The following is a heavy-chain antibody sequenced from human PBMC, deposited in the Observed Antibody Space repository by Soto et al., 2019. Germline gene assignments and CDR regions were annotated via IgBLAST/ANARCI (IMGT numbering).Heavy chain of an antibody. D-gene: IGHD1-1*01. Sequence: QVQLQESGPGLVKPSQTLSLTCTVSGDSISSGDYYWSWIRQPPGKGLEWIGYIYYTGITKYNPSIKRRLTISVDTSKNQFSRKVTSVTAADTAIYYCARHYNLPDYWGQGTLVTVSS. V-gene: IGHV4-30-4*01. CDR2: IYYTGIT. CDR1: GDSISSGDYY. CDR3: ARHYNLPDY. J-gene: IGHJ4*02.